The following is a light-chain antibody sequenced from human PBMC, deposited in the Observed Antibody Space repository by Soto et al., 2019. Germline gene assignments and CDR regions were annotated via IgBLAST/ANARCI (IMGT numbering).Light chain of an antibody. Sequence: EIMMTQSPAILSVSPGERSTLSCRVSQSVSSNLAWYQQKPGQAPRLLIYDASSRATGIPARFSGSGSGTEFTLTISSLQSEDFAVYYCLHYNKWPRWTFGQGTKVDI. CDR1: QSVSSN. CDR2: DAS. CDR3: LHYNKWPRWT. V-gene: IGKV3-15*01. J-gene: IGKJ1*01.